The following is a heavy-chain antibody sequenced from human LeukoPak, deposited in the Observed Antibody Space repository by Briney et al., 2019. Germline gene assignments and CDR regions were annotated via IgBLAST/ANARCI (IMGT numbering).Heavy chain of an antibody. J-gene: IGHJ4*02. CDR2: ISGSGGST. CDR1: GFTFSSYA. V-gene: IGHV3-23*01. Sequence: PGGSLRLSCAASGFTFSSYAMSWVRQAPGKGLEWVSAISGSGGSTYYADSVKGRFTISRDNAKNTLYLQMNSLRVEDTAIYYCARAREGCSGGTCYVDHWGQGTLVTVSS. D-gene: IGHD2-15*01. CDR3: ARAREGCSGGTCYVDH.